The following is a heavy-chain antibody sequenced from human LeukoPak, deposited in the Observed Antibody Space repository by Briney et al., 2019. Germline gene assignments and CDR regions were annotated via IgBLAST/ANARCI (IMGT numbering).Heavy chain of an antibody. Sequence: PSETLSLTCAASGGSISSGGYSWSWIRQPPGKGLEWIGYIYHSGSTYYNPSLKSRVTISVDRSKNQFSLKLSSVTAADTAVYYCARGGNYYGSGSYYPPFDYWGQGTLVTVSS. CDR1: GGSISSGGYS. CDR2: IYHSGST. D-gene: IGHD3-10*01. J-gene: IGHJ4*02. V-gene: IGHV4-30-2*01. CDR3: ARGGNYYGSGSYYPPFDY.